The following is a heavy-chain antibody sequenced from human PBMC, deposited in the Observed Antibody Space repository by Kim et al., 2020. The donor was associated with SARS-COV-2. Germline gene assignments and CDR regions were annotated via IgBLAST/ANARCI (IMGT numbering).Heavy chain of an antibody. Sequence: ASVKVSCKASGYTFTGYYMHWVRQAPGQGLEWMGRINPNSGGTNYAQKFQGRVTMTRDTSISTAYMELSRLRSDDTVVYYCARGVGDDSSGWGGGDYYGMDVWGQGTTVTVSS. V-gene: IGHV1-2*05. J-gene: IGHJ6*02. D-gene: IGHD3-22*01. CDR3: ARGVGDDSSGWGGGDYYGMDV. CDR1: GYTFTGYY. CDR2: INPNSGGT.